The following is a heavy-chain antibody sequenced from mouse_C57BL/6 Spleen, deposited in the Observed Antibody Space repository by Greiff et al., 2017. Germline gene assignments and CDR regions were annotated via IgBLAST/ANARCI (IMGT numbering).Heavy chain of an antibody. J-gene: IGHJ1*03. CDR3: ARDLGPLYWYFDV. Sequence: EVKLMESGGGLVKPGGSLKLSCAASGFTFSSYAMSWVRQTPEKRLEWVATISDGGSYTYYPDNVKGRFTISRDNAKNNLYLQMSHLKSEDTAMYYGARDLGPLYWYFDVWGTGTTGTVSS. CDR2: ISDGGSYT. V-gene: IGHV5-4*01. CDR1: GFTFSSYA. D-gene: IGHD4-1*01.